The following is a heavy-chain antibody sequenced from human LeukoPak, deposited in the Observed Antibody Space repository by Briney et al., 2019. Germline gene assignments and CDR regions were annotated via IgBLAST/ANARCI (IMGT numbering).Heavy chain of an antibody. CDR3: AILPYYDILTGYYRPLDY. CDR1: GYTFTSYD. CDR2: MNPNSGNT. J-gene: IGHJ4*02. D-gene: IGHD3-9*01. V-gene: IGHV1-8*02. Sequence: GASVKVSRKASGYTFTSYDINWVRQATGQGLEWMGWMNPNSGNTGYAQKFQGRVTMTRNTFISTAYMELSSLRSEDTAVYYCAILPYYDILTGYYRPLDYWGQGTLVTVSS.